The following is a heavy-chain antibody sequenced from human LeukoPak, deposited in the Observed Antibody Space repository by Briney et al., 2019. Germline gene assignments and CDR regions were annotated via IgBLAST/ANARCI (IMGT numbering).Heavy chain of an antibody. CDR2: ISAYNGNT. D-gene: IGHD2-2*01. J-gene: IGHJ5*02. CDR1: GYTFTSYG. Sequence: ASVKVSCKASGYTFTSYGISWVRQAPGQGLEWMGWISAYNGNTNYAQKLQGRVTMTTDTSTSTAYMELRSLRSDDTAVYYCARAVVPAAIMENWFDPWGQGTLVTVSS. CDR3: ARAVVPAAIMENWFDP. V-gene: IGHV1-18*01.